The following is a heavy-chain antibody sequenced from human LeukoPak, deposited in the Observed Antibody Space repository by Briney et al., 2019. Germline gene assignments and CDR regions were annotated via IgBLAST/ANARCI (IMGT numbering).Heavy chain of an antibody. J-gene: IGHJ4*02. CDR3: AKLGYGVASFDY. D-gene: IGHD4-17*01. CDR1: GFTFSSYS. V-gene: IGHV3-21*01. CDR2: ISSSSSHI. Sequence: PGGSLRLSCAASGFTFSSYSMNWVRQAPGKGLEWVSSISSSSSHIYYADSVKGRFTISRDNAKNSLYLQMNSLRAEDTAVYYCAKLGYGVASFDYWGQGTLVTVSS.